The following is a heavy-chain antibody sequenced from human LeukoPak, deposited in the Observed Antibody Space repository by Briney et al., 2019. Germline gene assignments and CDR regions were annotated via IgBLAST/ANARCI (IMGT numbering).Heavy chain of an antibody. CDR1: GFTFSSYT. CDR2: ISASGDTT. D-gene: IGHD6-13*01. V-gene: IGHV3-23*01. J-gene: IGHJ4*02. Sequence: GGSLRLSCAASGFTFSSYTMNWVRQAPGKGLEWVSGISASGDTTYYADSVKGRFTISRDNSRYTLYVQINNLAAEDTAVYCCAKDLHSTSPGFFDYWGQGTLVTVSS. CDR3: AKDLHSTSPGFFDY.